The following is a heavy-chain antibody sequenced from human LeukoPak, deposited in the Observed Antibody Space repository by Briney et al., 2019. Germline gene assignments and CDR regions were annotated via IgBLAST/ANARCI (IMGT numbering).Heavy chain of an antibody. CDR2: INHSGST. Sequence: SETLSLTCTVSGGSINNYYWSWIRQPPGKGLEWIGYINHSGSTSYNPSLKSRVTISVDTSKNQFSLKLSSVTAADTAIYCARFDSTYNWFDPWGQGTLVTVSS. CDR1: GGSINNYY. J-gene: IGHJ5*02. D-gene: IGHD3-9*01. CDR3: ARFDSTYNWFDP. V-gene: IGHV4-59*01.